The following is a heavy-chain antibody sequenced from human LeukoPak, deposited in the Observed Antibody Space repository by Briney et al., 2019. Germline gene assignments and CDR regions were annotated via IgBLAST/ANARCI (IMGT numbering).Heavy chain of an antibody. V-gene: IGHV1-69*05. CDR2: KIPISGTA. CDR3: ARDVNYDFWSGYISH. CDR1: VGTFSSYA. J-gene: IGHJ4*02. Sequence: SVKVSCKACVGTFSSYAISCVRQAPGQGLEWMGRKIPISGTANYAQKFQGRVTITTDESTSTAYMELSSLRSEDTAVYYCARDVNYDFWSGYISHWGQGTLVTVSS. D-gene: IGHD3-3*01.